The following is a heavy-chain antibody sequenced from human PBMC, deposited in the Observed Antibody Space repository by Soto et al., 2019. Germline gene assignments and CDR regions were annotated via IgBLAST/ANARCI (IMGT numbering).Heavy chain of an antibody. CDR3: ARSWEDPPVTTRHYYYSGMDV. J-gene: IGHJ6*02. CDR2: IIPIFGTA. CDR1: GVTFSSYA. D-gene: IGHD4-17*01. V-gene: IGHV1-69*01. Sequence: QVQLVQSGAEVKKPGSSVKVSCKASGVTFSSYAISWVRQAPGQGLEWMGAIIPIFGTANYAQKFQGRVTITADESQSTAYVELSSLRSEDTAVYYCARSWEDPPVTTRHYYYSGMDVWGQGTTVTVSS.